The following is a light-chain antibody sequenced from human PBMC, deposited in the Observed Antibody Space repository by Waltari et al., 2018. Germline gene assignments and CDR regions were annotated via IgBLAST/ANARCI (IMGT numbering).Light chain of an antibody. CDR2: RDT. J-gene: IGLJ1*01. V-gene: IGLV3-1*01. CDR1: KLGDKY. CDR3: QVWDGTTGV. Sequence: SYELTQPPSVSVSPGQTASITCSGDKLGDKYACWYQQKPGQSPVLVIYRDTKRPSGIPERFSGSNSGNTATLTISGTQAMDEADYYCQVWDGTTGVFGTGTKVTVL.